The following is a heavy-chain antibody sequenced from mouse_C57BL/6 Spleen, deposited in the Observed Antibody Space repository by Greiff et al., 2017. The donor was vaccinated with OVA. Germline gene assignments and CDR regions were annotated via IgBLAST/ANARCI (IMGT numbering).Heavy chain of an antibody. Sequence: QVQLQQSGAELVRPGSSVKLSCKASGYTFTSYWMDWVKQRPGQGLEWIGNIYPSDSETHYNQKFKDKATLTVDKSSSTAYMQLSSLTSEDSAVYYCAREGGTNWYFDVWGTGTTVTVSS. D-gene: IGHD3-3*01. J-gene: IGHJ1*03. V-gene: IGHV1-61*01. CDR1: GYTFTSYW. CDR3: AREGGTNWYFDV. CDR2: IYPSDSET.